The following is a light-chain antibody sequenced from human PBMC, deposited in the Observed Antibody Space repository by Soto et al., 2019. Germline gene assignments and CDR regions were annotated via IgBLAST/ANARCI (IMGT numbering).Light chain of an antibody. Sequence: QSALTQPASVSGSPGQSITISCTGTSSDVGDYNYVSWYQRHPGKAPKLMIYDVSNRPSGVSNRFSGSKSGNTASLTISGLQAEDEADYYCSSYTSSSIVFGTGTKVTVL. J-gene: IGLJ1*01. CDR2: DVS. V-gene: IGLV2-14*03. CDR1: SSDVGDYNY. CDR3: SSYTSSSIV.